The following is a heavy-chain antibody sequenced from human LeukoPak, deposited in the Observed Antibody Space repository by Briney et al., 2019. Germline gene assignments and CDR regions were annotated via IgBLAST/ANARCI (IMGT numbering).Heavy chain of an antibody. CDR1: GFTFSSYA. J-gene: IGHJ4*02. V-gene: IGHV3-30*04. Sequence: GRSLRLSCAASGFTFSSYAMHWVRQAPGKGLEWVAVISYDGSNKYYADSVKGRFTISRDNSKNTLYLQMNSLRAEDTAVYYCARVQRAGWFGEPYDYWGQGTLVTVSS. CDR2: ISYDGSNK. D-gene: IGHD3-10*01. CDR3: ARVQRAGWFGEPYDY.